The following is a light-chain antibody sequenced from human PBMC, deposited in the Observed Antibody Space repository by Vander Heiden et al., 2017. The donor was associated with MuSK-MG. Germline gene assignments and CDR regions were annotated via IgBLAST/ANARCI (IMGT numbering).Light chain of an antibody. J-gene: IGLJ3*02. CDR3: AAWDDSLKV. CDR2: SNN. CDR1: SSNIGRNT. V-gene: IGLV1-44*01. Sequence: QSVLTQPPSASGTPGQRVTIPCSGSSSNIGRNTVNWYQQLPGTAPKLLIYSNNQRPSGVPDRFSGSKSGTSAALAISGLQSEDEADYYCAAWDDSLKVFGGGTKLTVL.